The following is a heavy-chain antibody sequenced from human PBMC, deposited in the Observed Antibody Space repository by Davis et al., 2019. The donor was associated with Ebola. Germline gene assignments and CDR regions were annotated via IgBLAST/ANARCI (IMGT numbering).Heavy chain of an antibody. J-gene: IGHJ5*02. V-gene: IGHV4-30-2*01. CDR3: ARGYYDGRGWFDP. D-gene: IGHD3-3*01. CDR1: GGSISSYS. Sequence: MPSETLSLTCTVSGGSISSYSWSWIRQPPGKGLEWIGYIYHSGSTYYNPSLKSRVTISVDRSKNQFSLKLSSVTAADMAVYYCARGYYDGRGWFDPWGQGTLVTVSS. CDR2: IYHSGST.